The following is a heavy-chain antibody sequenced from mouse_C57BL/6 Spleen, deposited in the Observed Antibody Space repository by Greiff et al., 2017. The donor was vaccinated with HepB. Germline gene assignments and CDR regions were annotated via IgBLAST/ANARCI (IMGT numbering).Heavy chain of an antibody. V-gene: IGHV1-82*01. CDR3: ARATVVANHYFDY. Sequence: VQLQQSGPELVKPGASVKISCKASGYAFSSSWMNWVKQRPGKGLEWIGRIYPGDGDTNYNGKFKGKATLTADKSSSTAYMQLSSLTSEDSAVYFCARATVVANHYFDYWGQGTTLTVSS. CDR1: GYAFSSSW. CDR2: IYPGDGDT. D-gene: IGHD1-1*01. J-gene: IGHJ2*01.